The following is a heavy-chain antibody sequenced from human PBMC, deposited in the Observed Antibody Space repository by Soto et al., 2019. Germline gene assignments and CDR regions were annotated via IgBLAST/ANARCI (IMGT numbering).Heavy chain of an antibody. V-gene: IGHV1-46*01. D-gene: IGHD3-10*01. CDR2: IYPGDAGT. CDR1: GYIFTNFF. J-gene: IGHJ4*02. CDR3: ARESGGFDY. Sequence: QVQLVQSGAEVKKPGASVRISCKTSGYIFTNFFIHWVRQVPGQGLEWMGLIYPGDAGTAFAQKFQGKISVTSDTATITVYMDLARLRSEDTAVYFCARESGGFDYWGQGTPLTVSS.